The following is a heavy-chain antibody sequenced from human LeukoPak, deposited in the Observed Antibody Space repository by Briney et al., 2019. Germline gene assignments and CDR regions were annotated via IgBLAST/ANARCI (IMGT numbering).Heavy chain of an antibody. CDR1: GFAFGSYA. CDR2: ISGSGGII. V-gene: IGHV3-23*01. J-gene: IGHJ4*02. Sequence: GGSLRLSCAASGFAFGSYAMAWVRQAPGKGLEWVSHISGSGGIIYYTDSVKGRFTISRDNSKNTLYLQMDSLRAEDTAVYYCAKTTAGHSSGRYPGWPVDYWGQGTLVIVSS. D-gene: IGHD6-19*01. CDR3: AKTTAGHSSGRYPGWPVDY.